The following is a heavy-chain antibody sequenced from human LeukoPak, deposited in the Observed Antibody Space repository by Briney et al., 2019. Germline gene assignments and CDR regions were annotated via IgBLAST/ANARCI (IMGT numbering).Heavy chain of an antibody. J-gene: IGHJ3*02. D-gene: IGHD3-22*01. CDR3: ARDRYYYDSSGYRPI. V-gene: IGHV3-7*01. CDR2: IEQDGSEK. CDR1: GFTFSSYW. Sequence: GGSLRLSCAASGFTFSSYWMSWVRQAPGKGLEWVANIEQDGSEKYYVDSVKGRFTISRDNAKNSLYLQMNSLRAEDTAVYYCARDRYYYDSSGYRPIWGQGTMVTVSS.